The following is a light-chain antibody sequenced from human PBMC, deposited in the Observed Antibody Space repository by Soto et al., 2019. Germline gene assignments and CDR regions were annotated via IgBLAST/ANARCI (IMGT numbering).Light chain of an antibody. CDR3: QQYGSSPET. CDR1: QSVSSSY. V-gene: IGKV3-20*01. CDR2: GAS. Sequence: EIVLTQSPGTLSLSPGERATLSCRASQSVSSSYLAWYQQKPGQAPRLLIYGASSRATGIPDRFSGSGSGTDFTLTISRLEPEDIAVYYCQQYGSSPETFGQWIKVDI. J-gene: IGKJ1*01.